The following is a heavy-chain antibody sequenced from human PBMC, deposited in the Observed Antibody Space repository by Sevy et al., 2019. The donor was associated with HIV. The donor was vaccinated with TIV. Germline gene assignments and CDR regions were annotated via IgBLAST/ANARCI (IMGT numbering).Heavy chain of an antibody. CDR2: IYYSGST. Sequence: ETLSLTCTVSGGSISSSSYYWGWIRQPPGKGLEWIGSIYYSGSTYYNPSLKSRVTISVDTSKNQFSLKLSSVTAADTAVYYCARHGYVTMVRGPQDAFDIWGQGTMVTVSS. CDR1: GGSISSSSYY. CDR3: ARHGYVTMVRGPQDAFDI. V-gene: IGHV4-39*01. D-gene: IGHD3-10*01. J-gene: IGHJ3*02.